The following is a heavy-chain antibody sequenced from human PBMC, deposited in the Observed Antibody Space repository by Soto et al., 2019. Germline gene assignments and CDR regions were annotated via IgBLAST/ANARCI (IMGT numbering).Heavy chain of an antibody. J-gene: IGHJ3*02. Sequence: TSETLSLTCTVSGGSISSYYWSWIRQPPGKGLEWIGYIYYSGSTNYNPSLKSRVTISVDTSKNQFSLKLSSVTAADTAVYYCARDAPGGYYYDSPDAFDIWGQGTMVTVSS. CDR2: IYYSGST. CDR1: GGSISSYY. V-gene: IGHV4-59*01. CDR3: ARDAPGGYYYDSPDAFDI. D-gene: IGHD3-22*01.